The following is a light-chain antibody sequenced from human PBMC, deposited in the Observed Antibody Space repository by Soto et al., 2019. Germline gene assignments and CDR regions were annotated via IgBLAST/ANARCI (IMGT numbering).Light chain of an antibody. CDR2: AAS. CDR3: QQLNSYLLT. Sequence: DIQLTQSPSFLSASVGDRVTITCRASQGISSYLAWYQQKPGKAPKLLIYAASTLQSGVPSRFSGGGSGTEFTLKISGLQPEDFATYYCQQLNSYLLTFGQGTRLQIK. CDR1: QGISSY. V-gene: IGKV1-9*01. J-gene: IGKJ5*01.